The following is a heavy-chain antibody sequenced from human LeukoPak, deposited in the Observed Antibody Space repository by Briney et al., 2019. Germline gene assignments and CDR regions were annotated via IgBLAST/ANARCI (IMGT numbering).Heavy chain of an antibody. CDR1: GFTFSSYS. CDR3: ARAFASDGYYSGFDY. J-gene: IGHJ4*02. CDR2: ISSSSSTI. Sequence: GGSLRLSCAASGFTFSSYSMNWVRQAPGKGLEWVSYISSSSSTIYYADSVKGRFTISRDNAKNSLYLQMNSLRAEDTAVYYCARAFASDGYYSGFDYWGQGTLVTVSS. V-gene: IGHV3-48*01. D-gene: IGHD5-24*01.